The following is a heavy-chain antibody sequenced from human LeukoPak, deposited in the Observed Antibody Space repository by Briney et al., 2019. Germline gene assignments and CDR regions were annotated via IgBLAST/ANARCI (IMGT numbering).Heavy chain of an antibody. D-gene: IGHD4-17*01. CDR2: ISSTSSTI. Sequence: GGSLRLSCAASGFTFANYNFNWVRQAPWKGLEWVSYISSTSSTIYYADSMKGRFTISRDNAKNSLYLQLNRLSAEDTAVYFCARPYADYVPGFFQDWGQGNPVTVSS. CDR1: GFTFANYN. V-gene: IGHV3-48*01. J-gene: IGHJ1*01. CDR3: ARPYADYVPGFFQD.